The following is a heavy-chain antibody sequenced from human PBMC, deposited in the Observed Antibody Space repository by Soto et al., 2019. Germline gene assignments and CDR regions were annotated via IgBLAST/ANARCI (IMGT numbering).Heavy chain of an antibody. Sequence: QVQLVQSGAEVKKPGSSVKVSCKASGGTFSSYTISWVRQAPGQGLEWMGRIIPLLGIANYAQKFQGRVTITADKSTSTAYMELSSLRCEDTAVYYCARDCSSTSCYAYPWGQGTLVTVSS. D-gene: IGHD2-2*01. J-gene: IGHJ5*02. CDR2: IIPLLGIA. V-gene: IGHV1-69*08. CDR3: ARDCSSTSCYAYP. CDR1: GGTFSSYT.